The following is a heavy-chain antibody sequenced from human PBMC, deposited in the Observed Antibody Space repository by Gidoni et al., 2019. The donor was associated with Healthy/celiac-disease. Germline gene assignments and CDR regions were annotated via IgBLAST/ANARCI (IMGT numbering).Heavy chain of an antibody. J-gene: IGHJ4*02. Sequence: QVQLQQWGAGLLKPSETLSLTCAVYGGSFSGYYWSWIRQPPGKGLEWIGEINHSGSTNYNPSLKSRVTISVDTSKNQFSLKLSSVTAADTAVYYCAREAAYYFDYWGQGTLVTVSS. V-gene: IGHV4-34*01. CDR1: GGSFSGYY. CDR3: AREAAYYFDY. D-gene: IGHD6-13*01. CDR2: INHSGST.